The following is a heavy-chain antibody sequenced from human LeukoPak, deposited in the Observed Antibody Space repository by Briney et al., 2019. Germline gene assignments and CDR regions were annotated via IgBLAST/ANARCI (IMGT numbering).Heavy chain of an antibody. Sequence: GGSLRLSCVASGLSFSTYTMNWVRQAPGKGLEWVASLSSSGTYIFYADSMKGRFSISRDNAKKSLFLQMNSLRAEDTALYYCARDFAKFSTGYFDSWGQGTLVTVSS. CDR3: ARDFAKFSTGYFDS. J-gene: IGHJ4*02. D-gene: IGHD6-19*01. V-gene: IGHV3-21*01. CDR1: GLSFSTYT. CDR2: LSSSGTYI.